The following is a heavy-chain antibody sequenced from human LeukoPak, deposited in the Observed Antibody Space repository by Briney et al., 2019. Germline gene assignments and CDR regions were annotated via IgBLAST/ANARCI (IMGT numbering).Heavy chain of an antibody. CDR3: ARGCSSTSCYVENWFDP. D-gene: IGHD2-2*01. CDR1: GGTFSSYA. Sequence: ASVKVSCKASGGTFSSYAISWVRQAPGQGLEWMGGIIPIFGTANYAQKFQGRVTITADESPSTAYMELSSLRSEDTAVYYCARGCSSTSCYVENWFDPWGQGTLVTVSS. CDR2: IIPIFGTA. V-gene: IGHV1-69*13. J-gene: IGHJ5*02.